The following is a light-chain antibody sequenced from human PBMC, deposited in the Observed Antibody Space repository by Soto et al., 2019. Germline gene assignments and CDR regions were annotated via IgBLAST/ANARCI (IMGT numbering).Light chain of an antibody. J-gene: IGKJ1*01. CDR3: QPYSTYPWT. CDR2: DAS. CDR1: QSISSW. Sequence: DIQMTQSPSTLSASVGXRVTITCRASQSISSWLAWYQQKPGKAPKVLIFDASSLESGVPSRFSGSGSATEFTLTISSLQPDDFATYYCQPYSTYPWTFGQGTKV. V-gene: IGKV1-5*01.